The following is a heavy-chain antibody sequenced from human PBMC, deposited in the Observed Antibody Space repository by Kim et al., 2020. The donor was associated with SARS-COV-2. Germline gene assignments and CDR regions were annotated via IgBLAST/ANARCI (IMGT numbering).Heavy chain of an antibody. J-gene: IGHJ4*02. Sequence: GGSLRLSCAASGFIFSTSAMHWVRQAPGKGLEWVAVISYDGTNKYYADSVKGRFTIFRDNSKNTLYLQMNSLRPEDTAVYYCARPTHCSSATCYAPFDYWGQGTLVTVSS. CDR2: ISYDGTNK. CDR3: ARPTHCSSATCYAPFDY. CDR1: GFIFSTSA. V-gene: IGHV3-30*04. D-gene: IGHD2-2*01.